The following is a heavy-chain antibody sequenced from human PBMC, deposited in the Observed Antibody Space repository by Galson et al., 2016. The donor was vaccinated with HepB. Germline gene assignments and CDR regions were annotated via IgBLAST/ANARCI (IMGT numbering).Heavy chain of an antibody. CDR2: IKSKTDGGTT. J-gene: IGHJ6*02. CDR3: RYGMDG. Sequence: SLRLSCAASGFTFSNFWMSWVRQAPGKELEWVGRIKSKTDGGTTDYAAPMECRFSISRDDLKNTLYLQMNSLKTEDTAVFYCRYGMDGWGQETTVTVAS. V-gene: IGHV3-15*01. CDR1: GFTFSNFW.